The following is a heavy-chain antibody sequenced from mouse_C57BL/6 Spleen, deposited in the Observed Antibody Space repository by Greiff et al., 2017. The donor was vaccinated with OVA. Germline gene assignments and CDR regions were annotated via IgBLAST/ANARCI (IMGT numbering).Heavy chain of an antibody. CDR2: ISSGSSTI. D-gene: IGHD2-3*01. J-gene: IGHJ1*03. Sequence: EVQGVESGGGLVKPGGSLKLSCAASGFTFSDYGMHWVRQAPEKGLEWVAYISSGSSTIYYADTVKGRFTISRDNAKNTLFLQMASLRSEDTAVYYCARDDGYYWYFDVWGTGTTVTVSS. CDR3: ARDDGYYWYFDV. V-gene: IGHV5-17*01. CDR1: GFTFSDYG.